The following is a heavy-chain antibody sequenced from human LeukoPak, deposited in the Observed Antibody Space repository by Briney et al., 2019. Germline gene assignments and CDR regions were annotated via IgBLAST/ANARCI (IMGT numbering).Heavy chain of an antibody. CDR1: GYTFTGHY. CDR2: VDPDSGGT. CDR3: AKGHYGMDV. V-gene: IGHV1-2*02. J-gene: IGHJ6*02. Sequence: ASVKLSCKASGYTFTGHYIYWARQAPGQGPEWMGWVDPDSGGTKYAQNFQGRVTMTRDTSISTAYMEVRGLRSDDTAVYFCAKGHYGMDVWGQGTTVTVSS.